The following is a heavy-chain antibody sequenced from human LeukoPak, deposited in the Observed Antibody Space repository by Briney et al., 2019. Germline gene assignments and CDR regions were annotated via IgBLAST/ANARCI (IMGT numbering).Heavy chain of an antibody. V-gene: IGHV4-4*07. CDR2: IYTSGST. CDR1: GGSISSYY. D-gene: IGHD5-12*01. Sequence: SGTLSPTCTVSGGSISSYYWSWIRQPAGKGLEWIGRIYTSGSTNYNPSLKSGVTISVDTSKNQFSLKLSSVTAADTAVYYCARGTRWLRFPHYWGQGTLVTVSS. CDR3: ARGTRWLRFPHY. J-gene: IGHJ4*02.